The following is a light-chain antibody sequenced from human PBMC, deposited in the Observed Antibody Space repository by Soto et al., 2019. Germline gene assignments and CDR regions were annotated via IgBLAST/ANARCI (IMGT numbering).Light chain of an antibody. CDR2: GAS. CDR3: QQYGSSPPT. V-gene: IGKV3-20*01. J-gene: IGKJ1*01. CDR1: QSVSSSY. Sequence: IVLTQSPGTLSLSPGERATLSCRASQSVSSSYLAWYQQKPGQAPRLLIYGASSRATGIPDRFSGSGSGTDFALTISRLEAEDFAVYSCQQYGSSPPTFGQGTKVEIK.